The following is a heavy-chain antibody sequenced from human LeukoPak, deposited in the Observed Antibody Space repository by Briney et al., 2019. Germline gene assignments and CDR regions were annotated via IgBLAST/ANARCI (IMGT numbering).Heavy chain of an antibody. Sequence: PGGSLRLSCAASGFTFSSYAMSWVRQAPGKGLEWVSTISGSGGSTYYADSVKGRFTISGDNSKNTLYLQMNSLRAADTAVYYCAKEVGGYDSYYYGMDVWGQGTTVTVSS. CDR3: AKEVGGYDSYYYGMDV. J-gene: IGHJ6*02. D-gene: IGHD5-12*01. CDR2: ISGSGGST. CDR1: GFTFSSYA. V-gene: IGHV3-23*01.